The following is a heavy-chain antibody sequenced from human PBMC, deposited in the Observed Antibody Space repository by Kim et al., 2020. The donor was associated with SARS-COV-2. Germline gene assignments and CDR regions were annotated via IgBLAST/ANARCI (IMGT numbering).Heavy chain of an antibody. CDR1: GYTFTSYG. Sequence: ASVKVSCKASGYTFTSYGISWVRQAPGQGLEWMGWISAYNGNTNYVQKLQGRVTMTTDTSTSTAYMELRSLRSDDTAVYYCARDLHYYGGTEGMDVWGQGTTVTVSS. CDR3: ARDLHYYGGTEGMDV. J-gene: IGHJ6*02. CDR2: ISAYNGNT. D-gene: IGHD3-10*01. V-gene: IGHV1-18*04.